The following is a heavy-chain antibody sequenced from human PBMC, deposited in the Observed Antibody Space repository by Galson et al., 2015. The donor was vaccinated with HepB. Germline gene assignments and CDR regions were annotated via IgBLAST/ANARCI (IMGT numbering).Heavy chain of an antibody. V-gene: IGHV3-11*06. CDR1: GLTFSDYY. J-gene: IGHJ5*02. Sequence: SLRLSCAASGLTFSDYYMSWIRQAPGKGLEWVSYISTGSRYTNYADSVKGRFTISRDNAKNSLYLQMNSLRAEDTAVYYCARLYSSGWYFWFDPWGQGTLVTVSS. D-gene: IGHD6-19*01. CDR3: ARLYSSGWYFWFDP. CDR2: ISTGSRYT.